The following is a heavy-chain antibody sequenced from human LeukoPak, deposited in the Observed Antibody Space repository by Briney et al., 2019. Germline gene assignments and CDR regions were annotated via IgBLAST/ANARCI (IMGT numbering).Heavy chain of an antibody. Sequence: SVKVSCKASGGTFSSYTISWVRQAPGQGLEWMGRIIPILGIANYAQKFQGRVTITADKSTSTAYMELSSLRSEDTAVYYCASGGGGNYDILTGYPPTDYWGQGTLVTVSS. V-gene: IGHV1-69*02. J-gene: IGHJ4*02. D-gene: IGHD3-9*01. CDR1: GGTFSSYT. CDR2: IIPILGIA. CDR3: ASGGGGNYDILTGYPPTDY.